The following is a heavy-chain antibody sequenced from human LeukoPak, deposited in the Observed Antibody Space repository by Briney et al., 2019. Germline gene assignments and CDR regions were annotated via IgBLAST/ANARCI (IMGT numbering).Heavy chain of an antibody. D-gene: IGHD3-9*01. CDR2: IYQSGNT. Sequence: SQTLSLTCAVSGGSISSGGYSWSWVRQPPGKGLEWIGYIYQSGNTYYNPSLKSRVTMSVDMSKNHFSLKLSSVTAADTAIYYCSGGRSSRYSDYWGQGALVTVFS. CDR3: SGGRSSRYSDY. V-gene: IGHV4-30-2*02. J-gene: IGHJ4*02. CDR1: GGSISSGGYS.